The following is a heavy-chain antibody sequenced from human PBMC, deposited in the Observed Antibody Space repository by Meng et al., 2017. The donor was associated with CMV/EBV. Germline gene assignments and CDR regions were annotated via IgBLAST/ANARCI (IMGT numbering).Heavy chain of an antibody. CDR2: IKQDGSEK. CDR3: ARDYGDYGLDY. D-gene: IGHD4-17*01. V-gene: IGHV3-7*01. CDR1: GFIVSSKY. J-gene: IGHJ4*02. Sequence: GGSLRLSCAASGFIVSSKYMSWVRQAPGKGLEWVANIKQDGSEKYYVDSVKGRFTISRDNAKNSLYLQMNSLRAEDTAVYYCARDYGDYGLDYWGQGTLVTVSS.